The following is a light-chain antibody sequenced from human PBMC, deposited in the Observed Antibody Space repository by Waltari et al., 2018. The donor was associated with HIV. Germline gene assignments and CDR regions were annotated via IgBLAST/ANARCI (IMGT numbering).Light chain of an antibody. V-gene: IGLV1-44*01. CDR3: AAWDDSLNGLV. J-gene: IGLJ3*02. Sequence: QSALTQPPSASGTPGQRVTIPCSGSSSNIGSRPVNWYQQLPGMAPKLLIYANAQRPSGVPDRFSGSKSGTSASLAISVLHSEDEAGYYCAAWDDSLNGLVFGGGTKLTVL. CDR1: SSNIGSRP. CDR2: ANA.